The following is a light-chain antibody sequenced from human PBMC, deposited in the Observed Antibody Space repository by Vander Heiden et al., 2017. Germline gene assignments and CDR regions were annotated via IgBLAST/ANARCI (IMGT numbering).Light chain of an antibody. V-gene: IGKV1-39*01. J-gene: IGKJ2*01. Sequence: DIQMTQSPSSLSASIGDRVTITCRASQNINNYVNWYQQQPGKAPKLLIFAASNLQSGVPSRFSGSGSGRDFTLTISSLHPEDFATYYCQQNNRPHNFGQGTKLEI. CDR1: QNINNY. CDR2: AAS. CDR3: QQNNRPHN.